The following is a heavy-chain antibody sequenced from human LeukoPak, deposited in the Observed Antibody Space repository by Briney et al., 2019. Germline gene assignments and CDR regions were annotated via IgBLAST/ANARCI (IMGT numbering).Heavy chain of an antibody. CDR1: GGSISSFY. Sequence: SETLSLTCTVSGGSISSFYWSWIRQPPGKGLGWIGYISYIGSTNYNPSLKSRVTISVDTSKNQFSLKLSSVTAADTAVYYCARQLAVTGRPSYFDYWGQGTLVTVSS. CDR3: ARQLAVTGRPSYFDY. V-gene: IGHV4-59*01. D-gene: IGHD6-13*01. J-gene: IGHJ4*02. CDR2: ISYIGST.